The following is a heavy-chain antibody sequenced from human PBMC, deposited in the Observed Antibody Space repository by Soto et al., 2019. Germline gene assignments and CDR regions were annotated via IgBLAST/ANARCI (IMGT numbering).Heavy chain of an antibody. CDR3: ASGTGFWSGYSDAFDI. D-gene: IGHD3-3*01. J-gene: IGHJ3*02. CDR1: GYTFTSYD. V-gene: IGHV1-8*01. Sequence: QVQLVQSGAEVKKPGASVKVSYKASGYTFTSYDINWVRQATGQGLEWMGWMNPNSGNTGYAQKFQGRVTMTRNNSISTAYMELSSLRSEDTAVYYCASGTGFWSGYSDAFDIWGQGTMVTVSS. CDR2: MNPNSGNT.